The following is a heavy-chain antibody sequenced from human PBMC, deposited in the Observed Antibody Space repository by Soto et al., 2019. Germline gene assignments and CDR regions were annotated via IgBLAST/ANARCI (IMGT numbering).Heavy chain of an antibody. Sequence: QVQLQQWGAGLLKPSETLSLTCAVYGGSFSDYFWTWIRQPPGKGLEWIGEINHSGRTYYSPSLKRRVTISVDTPKNQFSLNLTSVTAADTAVYYCARANFPYNWVDPWGRGTQVTVSS. CDR2: INHSGRT. CDR1: GGSFSDYF. J-gene: IGHJ5*02. D-gene: IGHD1-1*01. CDR3: ARANFPYNWVDP. V-gene: IGHV4-34*01.